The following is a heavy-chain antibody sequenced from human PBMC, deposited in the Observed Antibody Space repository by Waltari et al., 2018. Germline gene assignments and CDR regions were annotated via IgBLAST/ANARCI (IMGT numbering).Heavy chain of an antibody. V-gene: IGHV3-23*04. CDR1: GFTFSSYD. CDR3: AKAQVPLVGATHVDY. J-gene: IGHJ4*02. CDR2: ISGSGGST. D-gene: IGHD1-26*01. Sequence: EVQLVEAGGGVVQPGGSLRLSCAASGFTFSSYDMCWVRLAPGKGLEWVSAISGSGGSTYYADSVKGRFTISRDNSKNTLYLQMNSLRAEDTAVYYCAKAQVPLVGATHVDYWGQGTLVTVSS.